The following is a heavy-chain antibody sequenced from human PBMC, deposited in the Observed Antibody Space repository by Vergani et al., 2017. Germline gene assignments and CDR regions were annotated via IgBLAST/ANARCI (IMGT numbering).Heavy chain of an antibody. CDR3: ARHLTTSYVSPFDL. CDR2: VHSTGTT. J-gene: IGHJ2*01. CDR1: GYSIPSTNHY. Sequence: QLHLQESGPGLVKPSETLSLTCTVSGYSIPSTNHYWAWLRQPPGKGLEWLGTVHSTGTTYYNPSLKSRLTVSVDRSNNYLSLNLTSVTATDTAVYYCARHLTTSYVSPFDLWGRGALVTVSS. V-gene: IGHV4-39*01. D-gene: IGHD3-9*01.